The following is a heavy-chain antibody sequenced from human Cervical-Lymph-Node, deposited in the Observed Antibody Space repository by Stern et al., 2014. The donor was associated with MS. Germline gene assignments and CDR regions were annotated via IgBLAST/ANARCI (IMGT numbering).Heavy chain of an antibody. J-gene: IGHJ6*02. CDR1: GDTLSTHT. Sequence: QMPLVQSGAEVKKVGSSVKVSCKASGDTLSTHTINWVRQAPGQGLEWMGGIILVFNAQNYAQKFQGRVRITSDEIATTAHMELSSLRSEDTAVYCGATGAHGMDVWGQGTAVTVSS. CDR2: IILVFNAQ. CDR3: ATGAHGMDV. D-gene: IGHD3-10*01. V-gene: IGHV1-69*01.